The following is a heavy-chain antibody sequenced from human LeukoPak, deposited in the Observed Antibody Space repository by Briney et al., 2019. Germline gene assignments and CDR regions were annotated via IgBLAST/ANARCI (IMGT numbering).Heavy chain of an antibody. CDR3: ARVPDYYDSSGPRSGGIYFDY. V-gene: IGHV4-31*03. J-gene: IGHJ4*02. Sequence: PSQTLSLTCTVSGGSISSGGYYWSWIRQHPGKGLEWIAYIYYSGSTYYNPSLKSRVTISVDTSKNQFSLKLYSVTAADTAVYYCARVPDYYDSSGPRSGGIYFDYWGQGTLVTVSS. CDR2: IYYSGST. CDR1: GGSISSGGYY. D-gene: IGHD3-22*01.